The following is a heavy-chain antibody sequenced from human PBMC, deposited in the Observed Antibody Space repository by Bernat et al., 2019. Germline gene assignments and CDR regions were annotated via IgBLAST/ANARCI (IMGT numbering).Heavy chain of an antibody. Sequence: QLQVQMSGPGLVKPSETLSLTCTLSGDSVTSFYWAWIRQPPGKGLAWIGSVSYSGGANYNPSPVSRVTLSGETSKRQFSLNLNSAAAADTAVYFCARHATNYDGSGQPFDFLGRGTLVTVSS. J-gene: IGHJ4*02. D-gene: IGHD4/OR15-4a*01. CDR1: GDSVTSFY. V-gene: IGHV4-39*01. CDR3: ARHATNYDGSGQPFDF. CDR2: VSYSGGA.